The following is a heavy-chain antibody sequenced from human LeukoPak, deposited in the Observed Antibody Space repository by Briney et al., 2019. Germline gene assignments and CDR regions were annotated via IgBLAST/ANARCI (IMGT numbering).Heavy chain of an antibody. J-gene: IGHJ6*02. CDR2: IKQDGSET. V-gene: IGHV3-7*01. CDR3: VGEDYYGSARGGYYYYYGMDV. CDR1: GFTFSSYW. Sequence: GGSLRLSCAGSGFTFSSYWMSWVRQARGKGLEWVATIKQDGSETYYVDSVKGRFTISRDNAKNSLYLQMNSLSAEDTAVYTCVGEDYYGSARGGYYYYYGMDVWGQGTTVTVSS. D-gene: IGHD3-10*01.